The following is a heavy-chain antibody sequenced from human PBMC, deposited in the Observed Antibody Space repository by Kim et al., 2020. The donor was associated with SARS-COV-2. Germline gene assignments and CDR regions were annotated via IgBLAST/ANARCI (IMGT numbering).Heavy chain of an antibody. CDR3: AGRLGSGFDP. CDR1: GDSVSSNSAA. CDR2: TYYRSKWYN. D-gene: IGHD6-25*01. V-gene: IGHV6-1*01. J-gene: IGHJ5*02. Sequence: SQTLSLTCAISGDSVSSNSAAWNWLRQSPSRGLEWLGRTYYRSKWYNEYAVSVKSRITINPDTSKNLFSLQLNSVTPEDTAVYYCAGRLGSGFDPWGQGILVTVSS.